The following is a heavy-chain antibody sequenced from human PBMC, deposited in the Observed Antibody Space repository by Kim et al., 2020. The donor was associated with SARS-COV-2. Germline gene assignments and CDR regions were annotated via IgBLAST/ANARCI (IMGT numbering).Heavy chain of an antibody. CDR2: ISYDGSNK. CDR1: GFTFSSYA. D-gene: IGHD6-13*01. V-gene: IGHV3-30*04. CDR3: ASDLSSSWGPDY. Sequence: GGSLRLSCAASGFTFSSYAMHWVRQAPGKGLEWVAVISYDGSNKYYADSVKGRFTISRDNSKNTLYLQMNSLRAEDTAVYYCASDLSSSWGPDYWGQGTLVTVSS. J-gene: IGHJ4*02.